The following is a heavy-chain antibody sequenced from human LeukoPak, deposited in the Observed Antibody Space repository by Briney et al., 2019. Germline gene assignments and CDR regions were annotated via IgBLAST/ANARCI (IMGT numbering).Heavy chain of an antibody. J-gene: IGHJ3*02. Sequence: GGSLRLSCAASGFTFSSYAMSWVRQAPGKGLEWVSAISGSGGSTYYADSVKGRFTISRDNSKNTLYLQMNSLRAEDTAVYYCAKDQLDSSGPYDAFDIWGQGTMATVSS. CDR3: AKDQLDSSGPYDAFDI. CDR2: ISGSGGST. CDR1: GFTFSSYA. D-gene: IGHD3-22*01. V-gene: IGHV3-23*01.